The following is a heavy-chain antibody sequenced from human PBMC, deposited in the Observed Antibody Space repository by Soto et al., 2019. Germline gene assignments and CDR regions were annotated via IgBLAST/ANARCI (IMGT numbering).Heavy chain of an antibody. V-gene: IGHV1-24*01. CDR1: GYTLTELS. D-gene: IGHD3-10*01. J-gene: IGHJ5*02. Sequence: ASVKVSCKVSGYTLTELSMHWVRQAPGKGLEWMGGFDPEDGETIYAQKFQGRVTMTEDTSTDTAYMELSGLRSEDTAVYYCATLYYYRSGHRFAPWGQRGLVTVSS. CDR2: FDPEDGET. CDR3: ATLYYYRSGHRFAP.